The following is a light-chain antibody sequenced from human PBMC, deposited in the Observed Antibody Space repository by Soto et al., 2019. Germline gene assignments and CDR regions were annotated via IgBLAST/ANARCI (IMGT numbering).Light chain of an antibody. J-gene: IGLJ2*01. CDR2: STN. CDR3: MLYMGGGLVV. CDR1: SGSLSTTYY. Sequence: QTVVTQEPSFSVSPGGTVTLTCGLTSGSLSTTYYPSWYQQTPGQAPRTLIYSTNIRSSWVPDRFSGSILGNKAALTITGAQADDESDYHCMLYMGGGLVVFGGGTKLTVL. V-gene: IGLV8-61*01.